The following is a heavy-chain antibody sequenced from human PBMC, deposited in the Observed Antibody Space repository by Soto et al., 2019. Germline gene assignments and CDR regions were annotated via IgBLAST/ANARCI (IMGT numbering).Heavy chain of an antibody. J-gene: IGHJ2*01. V-gene: IGHV1-2*02. CDR3: ARELLHLRPPDCDFDL. Sequence: QVQLVQSGAEVKKPGASVKVSCKASGYTFTGYYMHWVRQAPGQGLEWMGWINPNSGGTNYAQKFQGRVTMTRDTSISTAYMELSRLRSDDTAVYYCARELLHLRPPDCDFDLWCRGPLVTVSS. CDR2: INPNSGGT. CDR1: GYTFTGYY. D-gene: IGHD3-3*01.